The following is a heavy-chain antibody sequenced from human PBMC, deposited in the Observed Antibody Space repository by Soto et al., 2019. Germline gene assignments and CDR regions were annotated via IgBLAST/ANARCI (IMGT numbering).Heavy chain of an antibody. CDR3: ARVVMNKAPASYYYGMDV. Sequence: SVKVSCKASGGTFSSYAISWVRQAPGQGLEWMGRIIPFIGTANYAQKFQGRVTITADESTSTAYMELTSLRSEDTAVYYCARVVMNKAPASYYYGMDVWGQGTTVTVSS. CDR1: GGTFSSYA. V-gene: IGHV1-69*11. J-gene: IGHJ6*02. CDR2: IIPFIGTA. D-gene: IGHD6-6*01.